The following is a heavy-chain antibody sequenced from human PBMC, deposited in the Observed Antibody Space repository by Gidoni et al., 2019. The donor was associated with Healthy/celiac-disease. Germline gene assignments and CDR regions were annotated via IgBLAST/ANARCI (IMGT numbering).Heavy chain of an antibody. D-gene: IGHD2-2*02. Sequence: EVQLLESGGGLVQPGGSLRLSCAASGFTFSSYAMSWVRQAPGKGLGWVSAISGSGGSTYYADSVKGRFTISRDNSKNTLYLQMNSLRAEDTAVYYCAISGRDIVVVPAAVQFDYWGQGTLVTVSS. CDR2: ISGSGGST. CDR3: AISGRDIVVVPAAVQFDY. J-gene: IGHJ4*02. V-gene: IGHV3-23*01. CDR1: GFTFSSYA.